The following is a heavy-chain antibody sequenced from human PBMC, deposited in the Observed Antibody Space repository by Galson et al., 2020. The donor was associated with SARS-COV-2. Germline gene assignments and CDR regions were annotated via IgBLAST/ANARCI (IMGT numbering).Heavy chain of an antibody. Sequence: GESLKISCAASGFTFSSYGMHWVRQAPGKGLEWVAVISYDGSNKYYADSVKDRFTISRDNSKDTLYLEMNSLRAEDTATYYCAKDFYATWCPEYFQHWCRGTLFSVSS. CDR2: ISYDGSNK. V-gene: IGHV3-30*18. CDR3: AKDFYATWCPEYFQH. D-gene: IGHD2-8*01. CDR1: GFTFSSYG. J-gene: IGHJ1*01.